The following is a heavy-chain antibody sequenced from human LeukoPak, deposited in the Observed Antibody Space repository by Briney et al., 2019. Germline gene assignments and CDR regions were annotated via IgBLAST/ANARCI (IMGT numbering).Heavy chain of an antibody. CDR1: GFTFSSYW. J-gene: IGHJ3*02. Sequence: GGSLRLSCAASGFTFSSYWMSWVRQAPGKGLEWVANIKQDGSEKYYVDSVKGRFTISRDNAKNSLYLQMTSLRAEDSAVYYCARGPDADFSGGSCYIMWGQGTMVTVSS. D-gene: IGHD2-15*01. V-gene: IGHV3-7*01. CDR3: ARGPDADFSGGSCYIM. CDR2: IKQDGSEK.